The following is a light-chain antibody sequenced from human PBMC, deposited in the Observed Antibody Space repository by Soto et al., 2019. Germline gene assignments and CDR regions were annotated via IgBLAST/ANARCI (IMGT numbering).Light chain of an antibody. V-gene: IGLV2-14*01. CDR3: SSYPSGRTLT. J-gene: IGLJ2*01. Sequence: QSALTQPASVSGSPGQSITISCTGTSSDVGGYNYVSWYQQHPGKTPKLILYDVSDRPSGVSDRFSGSKSGNTASLTISGLQSEDEADYYCSSYPSGRTLTFGGGTKVTVL. CDR1: SSDVGGYNY. CDR2: DVS.